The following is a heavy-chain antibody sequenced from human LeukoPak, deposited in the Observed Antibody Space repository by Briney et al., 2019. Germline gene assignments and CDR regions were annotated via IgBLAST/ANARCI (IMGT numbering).Heavy chain of an antibody. CDR2: INWNGGST. V-gene: IGHV3-20*04. CDR1: GFTFDEYG. J-gene: IGHJ4*02. CDR3: ARGYFYDSSGYYGNLDY. Sequence: GGSLRLSCAASGFTFDEYGMNWVRQAPGKGLERVSGINWNGGSTGYADAVKGRFTIHRDNAKKSLYPQMHSLRAEDTALYYCARGYFYDSSGYYGNLDYWGQGTLVTVSS. D-gene: IGHD3-22*01.